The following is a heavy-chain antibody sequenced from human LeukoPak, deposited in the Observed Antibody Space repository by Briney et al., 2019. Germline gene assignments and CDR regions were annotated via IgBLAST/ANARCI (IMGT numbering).Heavy chain of an antibody. CDR1: GGSISSSSYY. J-gene: IGHJ3*02. CDR3: ARDGPMVRGVINPNHDAFDI. Sequence: PSETLSLTCTVSGGSISSSSYYWGWIRQPPGKGLEWIGSIYYSGSTYYNPSLKSRVTISVDTSKNQFSLKLSSVTAADTAVYYCARDGPMVRGVINPNHDAFDIWGQGTMVTVSS. V-gene: IGHV4-39*07. D-gene: IGHD3-10*01. CDR2: IYYSGST.